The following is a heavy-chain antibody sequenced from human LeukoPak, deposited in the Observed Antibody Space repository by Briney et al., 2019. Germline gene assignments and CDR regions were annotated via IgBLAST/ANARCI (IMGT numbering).Heavy chain of an antibody. J-gene: IGHJ6*02. CDR1: GFTFSSYA. Sequence: GRSLRLSCAASGFTFSSYAMHWVRQAPGKGLEWVAVISYDGSNKYYADSVKGRFTISRDNSKNTLYLQMNSLRAEDTAVYYCAGDQLGYSSGWYWNYYYYGMDVWGQGTTVTVSS. CDR2: ISYDGSNK. D-gene: IGHD6-19*01. V-gene: IGHV3-30-3*01. CDR3: AGDQLGYSSGWYWNYYYYGMDV.